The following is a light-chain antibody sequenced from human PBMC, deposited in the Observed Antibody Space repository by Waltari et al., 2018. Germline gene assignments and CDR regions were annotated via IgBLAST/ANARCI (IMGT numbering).Light chain of an antibody. CDR3: GTWDSSLSGAV. V-gene: IGLV1-51*02. J-gene: IGLJ7*01. CDR2: EDT. CDR1: SSNIGNNY. Sequence: QSVLTQPPSVSAAPGQRVTISCSGGSSNIGNNYVSWYRQFPGTAPKLLIYEDTVRPSGSPGRFSGSKSGTSATLDITGLPAGDEADYYCGTWDSSLSGAVFGGGTHLTVL.